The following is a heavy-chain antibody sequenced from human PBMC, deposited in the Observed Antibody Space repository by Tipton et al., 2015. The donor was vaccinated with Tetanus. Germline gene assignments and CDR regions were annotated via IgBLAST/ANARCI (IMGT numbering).Heavy chain of an antibody. D-gene: IGHD2-2*01. CDR3: ARGYAGGAWDV. V-gene: IGHV6-1*01. CDR1: GDRLSGDIAA. CDR2: TYYRSKWSN. Sequence: PGLVKPSQTLSVTCVISGDRLSGDIAAWYWIRQSPSRGLEWLGRTYYRSKWSNDYAVSVKSRVTITSDTSKNQFSLQLGSVTPEDTAVYYCARGYAGGAWDVWGQGNLVTVSS. J-gene: IGHJ4*02.